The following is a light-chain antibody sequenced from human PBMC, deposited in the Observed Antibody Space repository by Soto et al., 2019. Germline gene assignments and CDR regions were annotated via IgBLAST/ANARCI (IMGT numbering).Light chain of an antibody. J-gene: IGKJ2*01. CDR3: HQANSFPHT. CDR2: AAS. Sequence: DIQMTQSPSSVSASVGDRVTITCLASQVISSCLAWYQQKPRKAPKLLIYAASSLQSGVPSRFSGSGPETDFTLPISSMQPEDFATYYCHQANSFPHTFGQGTKLEIK. V-gene: IGKV1-12*01. CDR1: QVISSC.